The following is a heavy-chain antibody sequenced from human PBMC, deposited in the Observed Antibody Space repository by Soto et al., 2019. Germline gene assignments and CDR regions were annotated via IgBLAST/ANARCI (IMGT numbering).Heavy chain of an antibody. CDR3: ARKRDLDLNFDY. CDR1: GGSISSSSYY. V-gene: IGHV4-39*01. CDR2: IYYSGST. Sequence: SETLSLTCTISGGSISSSSYYWGWIRQPPGKGLEWIGSIYYSGSTYYNPSLKSRVTISVDTSKNQFSLKLSSVTAADTAVYYCARKRDLDLNFDYWGQGTLVTDSS. D-gene: IGHD1-1*01. J-gene: IGHJ4*02.